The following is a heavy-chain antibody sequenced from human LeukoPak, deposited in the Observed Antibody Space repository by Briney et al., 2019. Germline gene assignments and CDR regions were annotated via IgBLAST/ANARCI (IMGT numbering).Heavy chain of an antibody. CDR3: AKIVQFTAATGTGLDY. Sequence: PGGSLRLSCAASGFTFSYYGMHWVRQAPGKGLDWVAVIWYDASYLYYADSVRGRFTISRDNSKNTMYLQMNNLRAEDTAVYYCAKIVQFTAATGTGLDYWGQGTLVTVSP. D-gene: IGHD6-13*01. J-gene: IGHJ4*02. CDR2: IWYDASYL. V-gene: IGHV3-33*06. CDR1: GFTFSYYG.